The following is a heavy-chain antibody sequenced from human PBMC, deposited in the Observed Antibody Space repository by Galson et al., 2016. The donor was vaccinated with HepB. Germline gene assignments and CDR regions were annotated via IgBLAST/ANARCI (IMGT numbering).Heavy chain of an antibody. V-gene: IGHV3-74*01. CDR1: GFMFSAYG. J-gene: IGHJ4*02. D-gene: IGHD3-16*01. CDR3: ARGGPYDDKLIEF. Sequence: SLRLSCAASGFMFSAYGMHWVRQAPGKGLEWVSRINIDGSTTDYADSVKGRFTISRDNAKNTLYLQMNSLRAEDTAVYYCARGGPYDDKLIEFWGKGTRVTASS. CDR2: INIDGSTT.